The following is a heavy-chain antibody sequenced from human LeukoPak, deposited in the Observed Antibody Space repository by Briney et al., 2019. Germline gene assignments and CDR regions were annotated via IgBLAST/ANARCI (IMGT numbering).Heavy chain of an antibody. J-gene: IGHJ5*02. CDR3: ARHGDDYGDYDSDP. Sequence: PSETLSLTCTVSGGSISSYYWSWIRQPPGKGLEWIGYIYYSGSTNYNPSLKSRVTISVDTSKNQFSLKLSSVTAADTAVYYCARHGDDYGDYDSDPWGQGTLVTVSS. CDR2: IYYSGST. CDR1: GGSISSYY. V-gene: IGHV4-59*08. D-gene: IGHD4-17*01.